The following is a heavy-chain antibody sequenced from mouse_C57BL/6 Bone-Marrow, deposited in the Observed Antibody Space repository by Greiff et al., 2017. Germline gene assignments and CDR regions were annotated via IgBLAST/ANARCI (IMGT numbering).Heavy chain of an antibody. Sequence: QVQLQQPGAELVMPGASVKLSCKASGYTFTSYWMHWVKQRPGQGLEWIGEIDPSDSYTNYNQKFKGKSTLTVDKSSSTAYMQLSSLTSEDSAVYDCARSKPLLLRGFDYWGQGTTLTVSS. CDR2: IDPSDSYT. D-gene: IGHD1-1*01. CDR3: ARSKPLLLRGFDY. J-gene: IGHJ2*01. CDR1: GYTFTSYW. V-gene: IGHV1-69*01.